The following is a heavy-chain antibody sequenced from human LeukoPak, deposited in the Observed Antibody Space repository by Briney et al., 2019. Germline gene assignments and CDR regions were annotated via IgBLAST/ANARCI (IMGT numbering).Heavy chain of an antibody. CDR2: IRYDDSE. D-gene: IGHD3-22*01. V-gene: IGHV3-30*02. Sequence: QTGGSLRLSCAASGFRLTEYGIHWVRQAPGKGLEWLSFIRYDDSEYYADSVKGRFTISRDNSKNTLFLQMHSPRSEDTAVYYCAKDPVNHCASSVCYGLQSWGQGTLVIVSS. CDR3: AKDPVNHCASSVCYGLQS. CDR1: GFRLTEYG. J-gene: IGHJ5*02.